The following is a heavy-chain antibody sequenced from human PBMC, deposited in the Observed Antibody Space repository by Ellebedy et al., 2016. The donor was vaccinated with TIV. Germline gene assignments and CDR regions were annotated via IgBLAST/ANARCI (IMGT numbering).Heavy chain of an antibody. Sequence: PGGSLRLSCSASGLIFGSCAMHWVRQAPGKGLEWVAMISYDGRTKHFGDSVKGRFTISRDNSNSTLYLQMSNVRGDDTAVYYCARDGWDQLRVSHLVTRQGYQYYMDVWGIGTTVIVSS. CDR2: ISYDGRTK. D-gene: IGHD2-15*01. CDR3: ARDGWDQLRVSHLVTRQGYQYYMDV. V-gene: IGHV3-30*04. CDR1: GLIFGSCA. J-gene: IGHJ6*03.